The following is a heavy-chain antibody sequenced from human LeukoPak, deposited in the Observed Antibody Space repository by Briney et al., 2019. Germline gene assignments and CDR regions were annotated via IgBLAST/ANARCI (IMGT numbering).Heavy chain of an antibody. D-gene: IGHD6-13*01. CDR3: ARDSSYSSSWGDWYFDL. Sequence: SETLSLTCTVSGGSISSYYWSWIRQPPGKGLEWIGYIYYSGSTNYNPSLKSRVTISVDTSKNQFSLKLSSATAADTAVYYCARDSSYSSSWGDWYFDLWGRGTLVTVSS. J-gene: IGHJ2*01. V-gene: IGHV4-59*01. CDR1: GGSISSYY. CDR2: IYYSGST.